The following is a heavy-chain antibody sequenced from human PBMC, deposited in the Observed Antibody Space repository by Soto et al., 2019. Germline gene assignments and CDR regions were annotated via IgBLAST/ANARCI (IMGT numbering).Heavy chain of an antibody. Sequence: EVQLVESGGELVQPGGSLRLSCAASGFTFSSYWMTWVRQSPGKGLEWVASMNQRASDIQYVDSVKGRFTISRDNAKNSLYLQMNSLRAEDTDVYYCATDTYCPATCHQGYGNWGQGTLVTVSS. J-gene: IGHJ4*02. V-gene: IGHV3-7*01. D-gene: IGHD2-8*02. CDR3: ATDTYCPATCHQGYGN. CDR2: MNQRASDI. CDR1: GFTFSSYW.